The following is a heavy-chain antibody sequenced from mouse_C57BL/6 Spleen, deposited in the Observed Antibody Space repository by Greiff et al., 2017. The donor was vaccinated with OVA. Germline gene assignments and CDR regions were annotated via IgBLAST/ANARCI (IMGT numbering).Heavy chain of an antibody. CDR1: GYTFTDYY. Sequence: VQLQQSGPELVKPGASVKISCKASGYTFTDYYINWVKQRPGQGLEWIGWIFPGSGSTYYNEKFKGKATLTVDKSSSTAYMLLSSLTSEDSAVYFCARPGYYGSSWYFDVWGTGTTVTVSS. CDR3: ARPGYYGSSWYFDV. J-gene: IGHJ1*03. D-gene: IGHD1-1*01. V-gene: IGHV1-75*01. CDR2: IFPGSGST.